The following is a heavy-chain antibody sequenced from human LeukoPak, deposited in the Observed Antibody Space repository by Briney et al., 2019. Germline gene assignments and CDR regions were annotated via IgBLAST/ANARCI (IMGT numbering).Heavy chain of an antibody. Sequence: GGSLRLSCAASGFTFSSYWMSWVRQAPGKGLEWVANIKQDGSEKYYVDSVKGRFTISRDNAKNSLYLQMNSLRAEDTAVYYCAGRGGLRKTRFYLGNWFDPWGQGTLVTVSS. J-gene: IGHJ5*02. CDR2: IKQDGSEK. CDR3: AGRGGLRKTRFYLGNWFDP. V-gene: IGHV3-7*01. CDR1: GFTFSSYW. D-gene: IGHD2-2*01.